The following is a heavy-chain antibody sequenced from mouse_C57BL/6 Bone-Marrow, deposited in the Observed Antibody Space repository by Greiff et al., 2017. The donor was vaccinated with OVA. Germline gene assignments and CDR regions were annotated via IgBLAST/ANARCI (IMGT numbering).Heavy chain of an antibody. V-gene: IGHV14-2*01. J-gene: IGHJ1*03. CDR2: IDPEDGDT. Sequence: EVQLQESGAELVKPGASVKLSCTASGFNIKDYYMHWVKQRPEQGLEWIGRIDPEDGDTKYAPKFQGQATITADTSSNTAYLQLSSLTSEDTAVYYGARAGGSVYWYFDVWGTGTTVTVSS. D-gene: IGHD1-1*01. CDR3: ARAGGSVYWYFDV. CDR1: GFNIKDYY.